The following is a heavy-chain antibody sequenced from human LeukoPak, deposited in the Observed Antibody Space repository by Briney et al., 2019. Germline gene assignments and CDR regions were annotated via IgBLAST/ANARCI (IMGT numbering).Heavy chain of an antibody. CDR1: GFTFSNAW. V-gene: IGHV3-15*01. J-gene: IGHJ4*02. CDR3: TTAGMGATPDFDY. CDR2: IKSKTDGGTT. D-gene: IGHD1-26*01. Sequence: GGSLRLSCAASGFTFSNAWMSWVRQAPGKGLEWVGRIKSKTDGGTTDYAAPVKGRFTISRDDSKNTLYLQMNNLKTEDTAVYYCTTAGMGATPDFDYWGQGTLVTVSS.